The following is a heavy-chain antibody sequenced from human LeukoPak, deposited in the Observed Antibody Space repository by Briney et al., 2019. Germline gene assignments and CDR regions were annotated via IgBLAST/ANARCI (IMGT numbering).Heavy chain of an antibody. D-gene: IGHD2-21*02. V-gene: IGHV4-31*03. CDR1: GGSISTPGYY. CDR2: IYYSGST. J-gene: IGHJ4*02. CDR3: ANGGAYCGADCYLPAFDY. Sequence: SQTLSLTCTVSGGSISTPGYYWSWIRQHPGKGLEWIGYIYYSGSTYYNPSLRSRVTISVDTSKNQFSLKLSSVTGADTAVYYCANGGAYCGADCYLPAFDYWGQGTLVTVSS.